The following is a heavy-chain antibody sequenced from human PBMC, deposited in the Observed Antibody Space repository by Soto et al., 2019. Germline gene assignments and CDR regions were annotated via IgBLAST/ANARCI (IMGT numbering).Heavy chain of an antibody. V-gene: IGHV1-58*01. D-gene: IGHD6-13*01. CDR2: IVVGSGNT. Sequence: SVKVSCKASGFTFTSSAVQWVRQARGQRLEWIGWIVVGSGNTNYAQKFQERVTITRDMSTSTAYMELSSLRSEDTAVYYCAADRSPGIAAAAIPGGDYWGQGALVTVSS. J-gene: IGHJ4*02. CDR3: AADRSPGIAAAAIPGGDY. CDR1: GFTFTSSA.